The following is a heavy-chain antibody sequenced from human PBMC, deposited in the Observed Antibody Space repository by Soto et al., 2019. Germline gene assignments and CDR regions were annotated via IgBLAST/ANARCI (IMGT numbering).Heavy chain of an antibody. J-gene: IGHJ6*02. CDR1: GFTFSSYS. CDR3: ARAGDYDILTGYFYYYGMDV. CDR2: ISSSSSYI. V-gene: IGHV3-21*01. Sequence: GSLRLSCAASGFTFSSYSMNWVRQAPGKGLEWVSSISSSSSYIYYADSVKGRFTISRDNAKNSLYLQMNSLRAEDTAVYYCARAGDYDILTGYFYYYGMDVWGQGTTVTVSS. D-gene: IGHD3-9*01.